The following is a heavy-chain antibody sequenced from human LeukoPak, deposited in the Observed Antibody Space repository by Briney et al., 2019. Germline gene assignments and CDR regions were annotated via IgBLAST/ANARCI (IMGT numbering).Heavy chain of an antibody. Sequence: ASVKVSCKASGGTFSSYAISWVRQAPGQGLEWMGGIIPIFGTANYAQKLQGRVTMTTDTSTSTAYMELRSLRSDDTAVYYCARAKYYDILTGYYKALDYWGQGTLVTVSS. CDR3: ARAKYYDILTGYYKALDY. J-gene: IGHJ4*02. D-gene: IGHD3-9*01. CDR2: IIPIFGTA. CDR1: GGTFSSYA. V-gene: IGHV1-69*05.